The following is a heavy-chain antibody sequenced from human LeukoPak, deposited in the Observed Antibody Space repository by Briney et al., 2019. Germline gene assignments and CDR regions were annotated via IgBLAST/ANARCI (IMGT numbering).Heavy chain of an antibody. CDR3: AKGSGNGYGSGPFDY. D-gene: IGHD3-10*01. J-gene: IGHJ4*02. V-gene: IGHV3-23*01. CDR2: ITASSTST. CDR1: GFTFSTYT. Sequence: GGSLRLSCAASGFTFSTYTMSWVRQGPGKGREWVSSITASSTSTYYADSVKGRFTISRDNSKNTVSLQMSSLRAEDTALYYCAKGSGNGYGSGPFDYWGQGTLVTVSS.